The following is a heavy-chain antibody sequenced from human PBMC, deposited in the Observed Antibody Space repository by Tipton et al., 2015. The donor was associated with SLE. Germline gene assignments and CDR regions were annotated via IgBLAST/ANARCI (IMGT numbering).Heavy chain of an antibody. CDR2: IYTSGST. V-gene: IGHV4-61*02. CDR1: GGSISSGSYY. Sequence: TLSLTCTVSGGSISSGSYYWSWIRQPAGKGLEWIGRIYTSGSTNYNPSLKSRVTISVDTSKNQFSLKLSSVTAADTAVYYCASIGGSSFDYWGQGTLVTVSS. J-gene: IGHJ4*02. D-gene: IGHD2-15*01. CDR3: ASIGGSSFDY.